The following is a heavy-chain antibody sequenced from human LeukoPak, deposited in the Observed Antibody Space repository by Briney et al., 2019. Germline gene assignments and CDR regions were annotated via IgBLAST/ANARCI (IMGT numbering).Heavy chain of an antibody. J-gene: IGHJ4*02. CDR2: IYYSGST. D-gene: IGHD3-22*01. CDR3: ARVGVDSSGYYLLDY. CDR1: GGSISSYY. Sequence: KPSETLSLTCTVSGGSISSYYWSWIRQPPGKGLEWIGYIYYSGSTNYNPSLKSRVTISVDTSKNQFSLKLSSVTAADTAVYYCARVGVDSSGYYLLDYWGQGTLVTASS. V-gene: IGHV4-59*01.